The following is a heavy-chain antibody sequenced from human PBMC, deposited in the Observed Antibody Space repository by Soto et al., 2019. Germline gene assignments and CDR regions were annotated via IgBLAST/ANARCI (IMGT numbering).Heavy chain of an antibody. J-gene: IGHJ6*02. Sequence: SETLSLTCTVSGGSISSSSYYWGWIRQPPGKGLEWIGSIYYSGSTYYNPSLKSRVTISVDTSKNQFSLRLSSVTAADTAVYYCASFYDFWSGYHPEYYYYGMDVWGQGTTVTVSS. CDR2: IYYSGST. CDR3: ASFYDFWSGYHPEYYYYGMDV. CDR1: GGSISSSSYY. D-gene: IGHD3-3*01. V-gene: IGHV4-39*01.